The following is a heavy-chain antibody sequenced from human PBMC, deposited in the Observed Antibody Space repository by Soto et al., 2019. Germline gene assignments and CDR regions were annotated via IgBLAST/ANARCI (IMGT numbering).Heavy chain of an antibody. D-gene: IGHD3-22*01. V-gene: IGHV3-23*01. Sequence: GGSLRLSCAASGFTFVSYAMSWVRQAPGKGLEWVSGISGSGGSTYYADSVKGRFTISRDNSKNTLYLQMNSLRAEDTALYYCAKLSYYDSTGRPYYFHYWGQGALVTVSS. J-gene: IGHJ4*02. CDR1: GFTFVSYA. CDR3: AKLSYYDSTGRPYYFHY. CDR2: ISGSGGST.